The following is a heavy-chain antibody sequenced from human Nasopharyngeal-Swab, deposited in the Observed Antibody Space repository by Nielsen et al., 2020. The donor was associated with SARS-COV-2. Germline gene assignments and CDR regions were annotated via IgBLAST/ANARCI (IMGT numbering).Heavy chain of an antibody. Sequence: GESLKISCAASGFTFSSYWMSWVRQAPGKGLEWVANIKQDGSEKYYVDSVKSRFTISRDNAKNSLYLQMNSLRAEDTAVYYCARERSGSYWYYYYYGMDVWGQGTTVTVSS. CDR3: ARERSGSYWYYYYYGMDV. CDR2: IKQDGSEK. J-gene: IGHJ6*02. CDR1: GFTFSSYW. D-gene: IGHD3-10*01. V-gene: IGHV3-7*01.